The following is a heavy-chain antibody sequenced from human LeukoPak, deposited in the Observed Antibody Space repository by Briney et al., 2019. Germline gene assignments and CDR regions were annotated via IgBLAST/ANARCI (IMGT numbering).Heavy chain of an antibody. V-gene: IGHV3-30*03. D-gene: IGHD3-16*01. J-gene: IGHJ3*02. CDR3: ARGGLYWHI. CDR1: GFTFSSYG. Sequence: GGSLRLSCAASGFTFSSYGIHWVRQAPGKGLEWVAVISYDGSNKYYADSVKGRFTISRDNAKNSLYLQMNSLRAEDTALYYCARGGLYWHIWGQGTMVTVSS. CDR2: ISYDGSNK.